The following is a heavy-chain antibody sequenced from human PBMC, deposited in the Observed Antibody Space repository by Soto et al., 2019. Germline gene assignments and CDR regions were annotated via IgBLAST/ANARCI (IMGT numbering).Heavy chain of an antibody. CDR1: GFIFSSFG. CDR2: IWYDGSNT. D-gene: IGHD2-15*01. CDR3: VRDLLGSGGHFDY. V-gene: IGHV3-33*01. Sequence: GGSLSLSCAASGFIFSSFGMHWVRQAPGKGLEWVAHIWYDGSNTYYADSVKGRFTISRDNSRNTLYLQMNSLRAEDTAVYHCVRDLLGSGGHFDYWGQGTLVTV. J-gene: IGHJ4*02.